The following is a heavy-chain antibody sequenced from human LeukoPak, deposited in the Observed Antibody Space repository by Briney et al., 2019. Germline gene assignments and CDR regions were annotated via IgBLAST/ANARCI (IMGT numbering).Heavy chain of an antibody. Sequence: GGSLRLSCSASGFTFSSYSMNWVRQAPGKGLEWVSSISSSSSYIYYADSVKDRFTISRDNAKNTLYLQMNSLRAEDTAVYYCARAGFLEWLPSPIYYYYYMDVWGKGTTVTVSS. J-gene: IGHJ6*03. CDR2: ISSSSSYI. CDR1: GFTFSSYS. V-gene: IGHV3-21*01. D-gene: IGHD3-3*01. CDR3: ARAGFLEWLPSPIYYYYYMDV.